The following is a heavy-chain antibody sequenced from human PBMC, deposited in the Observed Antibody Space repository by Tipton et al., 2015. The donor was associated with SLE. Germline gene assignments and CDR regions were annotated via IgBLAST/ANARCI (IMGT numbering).Heavy chain of an antibody. CDR3: ARDMGDAFDI. CDR2: IYHSGST. V-gene: IGHV4-38-2*02. D-gene: IGHD3-16*01. Sequence: TLSLTCAVSGYSISSGYYWGWIRQPPGKGLEWIGSIYHSGSTYYNPSLKSRVTMSVDTSKNQFSLKLNSVTAADTAVYYCARDMGDAFDIWGQGTMVTVSS. J-gene: IGHJ3*02. CDR1: GYSISSGYY.